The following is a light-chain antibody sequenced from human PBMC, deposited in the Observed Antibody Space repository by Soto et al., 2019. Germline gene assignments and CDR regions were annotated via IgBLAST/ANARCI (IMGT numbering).Light chain of an antibody. J-gene: IGKJ1*01. Sequence: EIVLTQSPGTLSLSPGERATLSCRASQSVSSSYLAWYQQKPGQAPRLLIYGASSRATGIPDRFSGSGSGTEFTLTISSLQSEDFAVYFCHQYHNWPWTFGQGTKVDIK. V-gene: IGKV3-20*01. CDR1: QSVSSSY. CDR3: HQYHNWPWT. CDR2: GAS.